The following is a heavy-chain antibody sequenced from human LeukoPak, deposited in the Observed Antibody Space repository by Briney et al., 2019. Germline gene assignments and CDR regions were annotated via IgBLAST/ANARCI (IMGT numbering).Heavy chain of an antibody. Sequence: ASVKVSCKASGYTFTSYYMHWVRQAPGQGLEWMGLINPSGGSTSYAQKFQGRVSMTRDMSTSTVYMELSSLRSEDTAVYYCARDLSRGYCSSTSCYSNYMDVWGKGTTVTVSS. CDR3: ARDLSRGYCSSTSCYSNYMDV. CDR2: INPSGGST. D-gene: IGHD2-2*01. CDR1: GYTFTSYY. V-gene: IGHV1-46*01. J-gene: IGHJ6*03.